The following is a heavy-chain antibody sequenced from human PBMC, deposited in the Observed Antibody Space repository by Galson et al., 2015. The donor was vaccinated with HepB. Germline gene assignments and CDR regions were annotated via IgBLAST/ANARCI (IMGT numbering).Heavy chain of an antibody. D-gene: IGHD2-15*01. CDR3: AKDKVRGCCYYGMDV. CDR2: LAYVGKNK. CDR1: RFRLRSHE. V-gene: IGHV3-30*18. J-gene: IGHJ6*02. Sequence: SHTLSCPASRFRLRSHEKHWVRHAPGNRVGCGVVLAYVGKNKHYVHSVKRRFTISRDNSKNTLYLQMTSLRAEDTAVYYCAKDKVRGCCYYGMDVWGQGTTVTVSS.